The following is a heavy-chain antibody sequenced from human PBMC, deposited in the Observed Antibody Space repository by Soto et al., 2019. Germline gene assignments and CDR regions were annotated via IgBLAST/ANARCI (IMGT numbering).Heavy chain of an antibody. J-gene: IGHJ4*02. CDR3: AKALGELSPESYDY. V-gene: IGHV3-30*18. D-gene: IGHD3-16*02. Sequence: QVQLVESGGGVVQPGRSLRLSCAASGFTFSNYAMHWVRQAPGKGLEWVAVISYDGSDKYYADSVKARFTISRDNSKSTLNMQMNSLRADDTAVYYCAKALGELSPESYDYWGQGTLITVSS. CDR2: ISYDGSDK. CDR1: GFTFSNYA.